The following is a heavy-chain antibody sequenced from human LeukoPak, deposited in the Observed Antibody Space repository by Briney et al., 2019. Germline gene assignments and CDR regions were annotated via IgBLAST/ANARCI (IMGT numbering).Heavy chain of an antibody. Sequence: SETLSLTCAAYGGSFSGYYWSWLRQPPEEGLEWIGEINHSGSTNYNPSLKSRVTISVDTSKNQFSLKLSSVTAADTAVYYCARRGSNDILTGYLDYWGQGTLVTVSS. J-gene: IGHJ4*02. V-gene: IGHV4-34*01. CDR2: INHSGST. D-gene: IGHD3-9*01. CDR1: GGSFSGYY. CDR3: ARRGSNDILTGYLDY.